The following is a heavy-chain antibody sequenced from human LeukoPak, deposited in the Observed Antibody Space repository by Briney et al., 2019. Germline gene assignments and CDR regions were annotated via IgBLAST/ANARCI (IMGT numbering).Heavy chain of an antibody. CDR1: GFTFSSYS. J-gene: IGHJ3*02. CDR3: AREVYDYVWGSYRYPGAFDI. V-gene: IGHV3-21*01. Sequence: GGSLRLSCAASGFTFSSYSMNWVRQAPGKGLEWVSSISSSSSYIYYADSVKGRFTISRDNAKNSLYLQMNSLRAEDTAVYYCAREVYDYVWGSYRYPGAFDIWGQGTMVTVSS. D-gene: IGHD3-16*02. CDR2: ISSSSSYI.